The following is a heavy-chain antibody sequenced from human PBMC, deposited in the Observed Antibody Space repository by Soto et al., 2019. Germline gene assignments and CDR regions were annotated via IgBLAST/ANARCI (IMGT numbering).Heavy chain of an antibody. J-gene: IGHJ4*02. Sequence: ASVKVSCKASGYTFSSHATHWVRQAPGQRLEWMGWINGGNGDTKYSQKFQDRVTITRDTSASTAYMELSSLRSEDTAVYYCARDLTVGFDYWGQGTLVTVSS. CDR3: ARDLTVGFDY. CDR1: GYTFSSHA. D-gene: IGHD7-27*01. CDR2: INGGNGDT. V-gene: IGHV1-3*01.